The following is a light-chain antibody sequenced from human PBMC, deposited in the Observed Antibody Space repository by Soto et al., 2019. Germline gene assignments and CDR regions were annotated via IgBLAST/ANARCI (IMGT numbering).Light chain of an antibody. V-gene: IGKV1D-12*01. CDR3: QQADSFPLT. CDR1: QGISSW. CDR2: TAS. Sequence: IQMTQSPSSVSASVGDRVTITCRASQGISSWLAWYQQKAGEAPSLLIYTASTLQSGVPSRFSASGPGTHFTLTISSLQPEDFATYYCQQADSFPLTFGGGTKVDIK. J-gene: IGKJ4*01.